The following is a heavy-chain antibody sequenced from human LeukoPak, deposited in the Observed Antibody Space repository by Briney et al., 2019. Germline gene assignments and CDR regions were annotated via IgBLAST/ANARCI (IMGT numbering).Heavy chain of an antibody. CDR1: GYTFTSYG. CDR2: ISAYNGNT. J-gene: IGHJ6*03. V-gene: IGHV1-18*01. Sequence: ASVTVSCKASGYTFTSYGISWVRQAPGQGLEWMGWISAYNGNTNYAQKLQGRVTMTTDTSTSTAYMELRSLRSDDTAVYYCARAGHIVVVLTSYYMDVWGKGTTVTVSS. D-gene: IGHD2-2*01. CDR3: ARAGHIVVVLTSYYMDV.